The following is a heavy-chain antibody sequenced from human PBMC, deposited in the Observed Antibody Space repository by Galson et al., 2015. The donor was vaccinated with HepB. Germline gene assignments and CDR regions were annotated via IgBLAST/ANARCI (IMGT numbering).Heavy chain of an antibody. CDR2: IRSKAYGGTT. J-gene: IGHJ3*02. Sequence: SLRLSCAASGFTFGDYAMSWFRQAPGKGLEWVGFIRSKAYGGTTEYAASVKGRFTISRDDSKSIAYLQMNSLKTEDTAVYYCTRQKSRRPLDAFDIWGQGTMVTVSS. V-gene: IGHV3-49*03. D-gene: IGHD6-13*01. CDR1: GFTFGDYA. CDR3: TRQKSRRPLDAFDI.